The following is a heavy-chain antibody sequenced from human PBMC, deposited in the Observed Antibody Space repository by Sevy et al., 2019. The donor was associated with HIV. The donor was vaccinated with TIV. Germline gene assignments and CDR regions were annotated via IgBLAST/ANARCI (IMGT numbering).Heavy chain of an antibody. J-gene: IGHJ4*02. D-gene: IGHD6-6*01. CDR3: ARGLIATRRGGGYYFDY. Sequence: ASVKVSCKASGGTFSSYAISWVRQAPGQGLEWMGGIIPIFGTANYAQKFQGRVTVTADESTSRAYMELSSLRSEDTAVYYCARGLIATRRGGGYYFDYWGQRTLVTVSS. CDR1: GGTFSSYA. V-gene: IGHV1-69*13. CDR2: IIPIFGTA.